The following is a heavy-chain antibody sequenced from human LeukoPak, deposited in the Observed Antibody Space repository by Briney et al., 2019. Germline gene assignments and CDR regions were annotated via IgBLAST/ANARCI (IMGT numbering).Heavy chain of an antibody. V-gene: IGHV3-30-3*01. Sequence: GRSLRLSCAASGFTFSSYAMHWVRQAPGKGLEWVAVISYDGSNKYYADSVKGRFTISRDNSKNTLYLQMNSLRAEDTAVYYCTKADMRNIYGYDVVYFDYWGQGTLVTVSS. CDR2: ISYDGSNK. D-gene: IGHD5-18*01. CDR1: GFTFSSYA. J-gene: IGHJ4*02. CDR3: TKADMRNIYGYDVVYFDY.